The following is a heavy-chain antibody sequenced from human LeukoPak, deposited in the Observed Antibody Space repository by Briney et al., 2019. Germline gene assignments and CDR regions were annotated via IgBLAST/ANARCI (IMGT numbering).Heavy chain of an antibody. J-gene: IGHJ4*02. V-gene: IGHV4-61*01. D-gene: IGHD3-10*01. Sequence: SETLSLTCTVSDGSINTPNYYWSWIRQPPGRGLEWIGYTYDSGSTNYNPSLKSRVTISVDKSKNQFSLKMRFVTSADTAVYYCARDDGDVWAYFDYWGQGTLVTVSS. CDR3: ARDDGDVWAYFDY. CDR1: DGSINTPNYY. CDR2: TYDSGST.